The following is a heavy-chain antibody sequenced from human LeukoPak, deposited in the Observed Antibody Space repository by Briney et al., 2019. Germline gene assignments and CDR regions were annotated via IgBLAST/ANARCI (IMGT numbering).Heavy chain of an antibody. CDR3: ARDQHSGYDYRSGCYYYGMDV. CDR2: ISYDGSNK. CDR1: GFTFSSYA. J-gene: IGHJ6*02. D-gene: IGHD5-12*01. V-gene: IGHV3-30-3*01. Sequence: GRSLRLSCAASGFTFSSYAMHWVRQAPGKGLEWVAVISYDGSNKYYADSVKGRFTISRDNSKNTLYLQMNSLRAEDTAVYYCARDQHSGYDYRSGCYYYGMDVWGQGTTVTVSS.